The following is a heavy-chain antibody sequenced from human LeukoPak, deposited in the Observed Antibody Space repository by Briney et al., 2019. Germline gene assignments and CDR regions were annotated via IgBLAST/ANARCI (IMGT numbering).Heavy chain of an antibody. CDR1: GGTFSSYA. Sequence: ASVKVSCKASGGTFSSYAISWVRQAPGQGLEWMGGIIPIFGTANYAQKFQGRVTITADESTSTAYMELSSLRSEDTAVYYCARDGTSLEAYNWFDPWGQGTLVTVSS. D-gene: IGHD2-2*01. J-gene: IGHJ5*02. CDR3: ARDGTSLEAYNWFDP. CDR2: IIPIFGTA. V-gene: IGHV1-69*13.